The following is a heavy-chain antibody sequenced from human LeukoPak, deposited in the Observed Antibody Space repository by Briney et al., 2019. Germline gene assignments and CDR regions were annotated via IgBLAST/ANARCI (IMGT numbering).Heavy chain of an antibody. J-gene: IGHJ3*02. D-gene: IGHD3-10*01. CDR1: GGSISSGDYY. CDR2: IYYTGHT. CDR3: ARDRLSVGKFRHDAFDI. Sequence: SETLSLTCTVSGGSISSGDYYWSWIRQPPGKGLEWIGYIYYTGHTYYNPSLESRVTISVDTSKNQFSLKPSSVTAADTAVYYCARDRLSVGKFRHDAFDIWGQGTMVTVSS. V-gene: IGHV4-30-4*01.